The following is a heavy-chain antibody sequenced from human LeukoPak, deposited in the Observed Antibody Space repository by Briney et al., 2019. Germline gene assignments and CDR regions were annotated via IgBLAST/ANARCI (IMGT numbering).Heavy chain of an antibody. J-gene: IGHJ4*02. Sequence: PSETLSLTCTVSGGSISSYYWSWIRQPAGRGLEWIGRIYTSGSTGYNPSLKSRVTMSVDTSKNQFSLKLSSVTAADTAVYYCARVDLRAAYFDYWGQGTLVTVSS. CDR3: ARVDLRAAYFDY. V-gene: IGHV4-4*07. CDR1: GGSISSYY. CDR2: IYTSGST. D-gene: IGHD2-15*01.